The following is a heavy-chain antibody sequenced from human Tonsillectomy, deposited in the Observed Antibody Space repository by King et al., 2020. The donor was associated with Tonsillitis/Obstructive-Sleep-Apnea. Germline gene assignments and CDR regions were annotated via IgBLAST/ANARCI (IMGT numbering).Heavy chain of an antibody. CDR2: INPSDGIT. D-gene: IGHD3-10*01. Sequence: QLVQSGAEVKKPGASVRVSCKASGYTFTSYYLHWVRQAPGQGLEWLGIINPSDGITTYAQKFQGRVTMTRDTSTSTVYMELSSRRSEDTAVYYCARDMSVERVIDYWGQGTLVTVSS. CDR3: ARDMSVERVIDY. CDR1: GYTFTSYY. V-gene: IGHV1-46*01. J-gene: IGHJ4*02.